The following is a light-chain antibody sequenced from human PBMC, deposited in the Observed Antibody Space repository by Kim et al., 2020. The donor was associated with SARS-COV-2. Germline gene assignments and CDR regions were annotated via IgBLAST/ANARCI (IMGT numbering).Light chain of an antibody. V-gene: IGKV3-11*01. Sequence: LTPGERAPHPCRASLGVSRSLVWYNHKPGQSPRHLIWDALNRATGVPARFRASGSGTDFTLTISSLESEDFGVYYCQQYTDWPPATFGQGTKLEI. CDR1: LGVSRS. CDR2: DAL. CDR3: QQYTDWPPAT. J-gene: IGKJ2*01.